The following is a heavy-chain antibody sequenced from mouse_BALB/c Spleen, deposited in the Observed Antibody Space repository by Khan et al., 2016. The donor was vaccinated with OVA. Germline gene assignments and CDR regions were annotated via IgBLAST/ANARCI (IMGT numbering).Heavy chain of an antibody. CDR2: INPSTDYT. V-gene: IGHV1-4*01. J-gene: IGHJ3*01. D-gene: IGHD2-1*01. CDR1: GYTFTNYR. Sequence: LEESGAELAKPGASVKMSCKASGYTFTNYRMPWVNQRPGQGLEWIGYINPSTDYTEYNQKFKDKATLTADKSSSTAYMQLSSLTSEDSAVYYCARRGVYGIFAYWGQGTLVTVSA. CDR3: ARRGVYGIFAY.